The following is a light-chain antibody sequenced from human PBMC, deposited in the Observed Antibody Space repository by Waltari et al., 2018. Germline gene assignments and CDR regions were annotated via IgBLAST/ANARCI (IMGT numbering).Light chain of an antibody. CDR2: DAS. Sequence: EIVLTQSPATLSLSPGERATLSCRASQSVSSYLAWYQQKPGQAPSLLIYDASNRATGIAARFSGRWSGTDFTLTISSLEPEDFAVYYCQQRSNWLTFGGGTKVEIK. CDR1: QSVSSY. V-gene: IGKV3-11*01. CDR3: QQRSNWLT. J-gene: IGKJ4*02.